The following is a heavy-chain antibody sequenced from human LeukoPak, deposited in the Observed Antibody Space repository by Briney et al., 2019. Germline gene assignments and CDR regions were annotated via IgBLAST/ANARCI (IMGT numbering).Heavy chain of an antibody. CDR3: AREGYIPFLGGVRGFGYYYYMDL. CDR1: GFTFSDYY. D-gene: IGHD3-16*01. Sequence: PGGSLRLSCAASGFTFSDYYMSWIRQAPGKGLEWVSYISSSGSTIYYADSVKGRFTISRDNAKNSLYLQMNSLRAEDTAVYYCAREGYIPFLGGVRGFGYYYYMDLGGKGTPVTVPS. CDR2: ISSSGSTI. J-gene: IGHJ6*03. V-gene: IGHV3-11*04.